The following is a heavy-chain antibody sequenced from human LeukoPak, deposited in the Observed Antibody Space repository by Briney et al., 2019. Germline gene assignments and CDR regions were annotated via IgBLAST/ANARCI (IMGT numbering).Heavy chain of an antibody. V-gene: IGHV4-59*01. J-gene: IGHJ6*02. Sequence: PSETLSLTCTVSGGSISSYYWSWIRQPPGKGLEWIGYIYYSGSTNYNPSLKSRVTISVDTSKNQFSLKLSSVTAADTAVYYCARVNYDFWSGYYGDYGMDAWGQGTTVTVSS. CDR1: GGSISSYY. CDR3: ARVNYDFWSGYYGDYGMDA. CDR2: IYYSGST. D-gene: IGHD3-3*01.